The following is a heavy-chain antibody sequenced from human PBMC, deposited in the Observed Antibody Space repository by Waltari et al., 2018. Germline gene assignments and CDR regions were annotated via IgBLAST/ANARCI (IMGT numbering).Heavy chain of an antibody. Sequence: QVQLMESGGGVVQPGESLRLSCAASNLDFGNSGMHWVRQAPGKGLEWVAFIQFDGSETFYADSVKGRFTISRDNAKKTLYLQVSSLRPEDTAVFYCAREGKASTGKDAFDIWGQGTMVTVSS. D-gene: IGHD1-1*01. J-gene: IGHJ3*02. CDR3: AREGKASTGKDAFDI. CDR2: IQFDGSET. V-gene: IGHV3-30*02. CDR1: NLDFGNSG.